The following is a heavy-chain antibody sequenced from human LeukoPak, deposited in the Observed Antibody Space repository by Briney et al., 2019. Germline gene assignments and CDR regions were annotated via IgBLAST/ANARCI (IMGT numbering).Heavy chain of an antibody. V-gene: IGHV3-23*01. CDR1: GFTFSSYA. D-gene: IGHD3-10*01. J-gene: IGHJ4*02. CDR2: VSASGDST. Sequence: GGSLRLSCAASGFTFSSYAMSWVRQAPGKGLEWVSVVSASGDSTNYADSVKGRFTISRDNSKNTVYLQMNSLRDEDTAVYYCAKDGSGSYFGSADIDYWGQGALVTVSS. CDR3: AKDGSGSYFGSADIDY.